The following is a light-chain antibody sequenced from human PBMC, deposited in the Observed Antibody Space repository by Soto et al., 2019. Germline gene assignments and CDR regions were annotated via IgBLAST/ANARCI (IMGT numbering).Light chain of an antibody. J-gene: IGKJ5*01. CDR1: QSVGSN. CDR3: QQYNNWPIT. Sequence: EILMTHSPATLSVSPGSRATLSCRASQSVGSNLAWYQQKPGQAPRLLIYGASTRATGIPARFSGSGSGTEFTLTISSLQSEDFAVYYCQQYNNWPITFGQGTRLEIK. V-gene: IGKV3-15*01. CDR2: GAS.